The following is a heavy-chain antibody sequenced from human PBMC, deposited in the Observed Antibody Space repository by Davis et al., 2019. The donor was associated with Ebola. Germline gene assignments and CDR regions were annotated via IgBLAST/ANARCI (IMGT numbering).Heavy chain of an antibody. V-gene: IGHV6-1*01. J-gene: IGHJ4*02. D-gene: IGHD5-12*01. CDR2: TYYSSKWYT. CDR1: GDSVSGTSGA. CDR3: ARGWLRSAFDQ. Sequence: HPQTPSLTCAISGDSVSGTSGAWNWIRQSPSRGLEWLGRTYYSSKWYTDSTLSVKSRITISADTAKNQLSLHLDSVTPEDTAVYYCARGWLRSAFDQWGQGTLVTVSS.